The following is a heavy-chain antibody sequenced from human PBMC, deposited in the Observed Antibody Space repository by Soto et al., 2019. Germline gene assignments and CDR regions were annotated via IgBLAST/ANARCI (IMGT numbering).Heavy chain of an antibody. J-gene: IGHJ6*02. CDR3: ATGGTTTSFYSYCAFDV. D-gene: IGHD1-26*01. V-gene: IGHV1-24*01. CDR2: LDPEDGER. Sequence: QVNLVQSGAEVRKPGASVKVSCKVSGHTLSGLSIHWVRQAPGKGLEWMGGLDPEDGERLNAQKFQGRVTMTDDTSTDTAYMELSSLRSEDTGVYYCATGGTTTSFYSYCAFDVWGHGATVTVSS. CDR1: GHTLSGLS.